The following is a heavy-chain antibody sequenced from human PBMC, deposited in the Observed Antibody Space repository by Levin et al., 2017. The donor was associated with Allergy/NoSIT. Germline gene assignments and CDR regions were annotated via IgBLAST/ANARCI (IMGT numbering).Heavy chain of an antibody. V-gene: IGHV3-49*03. CDR1: GFTFGDYA. CDR3: TRAERLGYCSGGRCLDY. CDR2: IRSKAYGGTT. D-gene: IGHD2-15*01. Sequence: GGSLRLSCTASGFTFGDYAMSWFRQAPGKGLEWVSFIRSKAYGGTTEYAASMKGRFTISRDDSKSIAYLQLNSLKTEDTAVYYCTRAERLGYCSGGRCLDYWGQGTLVTVSS. J-gene: IGHJ4*02.